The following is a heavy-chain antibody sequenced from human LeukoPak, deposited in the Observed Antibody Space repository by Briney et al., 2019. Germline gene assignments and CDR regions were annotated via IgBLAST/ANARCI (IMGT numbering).Heavy chain of an antibody. J-gene: IGHJ4*02. D-gene: IGHD5-18*01. V-gene: IGHV3-11*06. Sequence: PWGSLRLSCTTSGFTYSDYYMSWIRQAPGKGLEWVSYISSSSVYTDYADSVKGRFTISRDNGKNSLFLQMNSLRAEDTAVYYCAREGGYSYGLIDYWGQGTLVTVSS. CDR3: AREGGYSYGLIDY. CDR1: GFTYSDYY. CDR2: ISSSSVYT.